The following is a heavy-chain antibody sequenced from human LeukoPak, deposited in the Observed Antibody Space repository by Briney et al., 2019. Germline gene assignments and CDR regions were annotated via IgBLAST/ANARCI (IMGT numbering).Heavy chain of an antibody. D-gene: IGHD2-2*01. J-gene: IGHJ3*02. CDR1: GFTFSSYA. CDR2: ISGSGGST. Sequence: GGSLRLSCAASGFTFSSYAMSWVRQAPGKGLEWVSAISGSGGSTYYADSVKGRFTISRDNSKNTLYLQMNSLRAEDTAVYYCAKIGNLGGIVVAPAASRGAFDIWGQGTMVTVSS. V-gene: IGHV3-23*01. CDR3: AKIGNLGGIVVAPAASRGAFDI.